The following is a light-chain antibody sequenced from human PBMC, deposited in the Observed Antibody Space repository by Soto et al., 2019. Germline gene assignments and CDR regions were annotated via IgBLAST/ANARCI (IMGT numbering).Light chain of an antibody. CDR1: QGISSY. J-gene: IGKJ4*01. V-gene: IGKV1-8*01. CDR2: TAS. Sequence: AIRMTQSPSSFSASTGDRVTITCRASQGISSYLAWDQQKPGKAPKLLIYTASTLQSGVPSRFSGSGSGTDFTLTISCLQSEDFATYYCQQYYNYPLTFGGGTKVEIK. CDR3: QQYYNYPLT.